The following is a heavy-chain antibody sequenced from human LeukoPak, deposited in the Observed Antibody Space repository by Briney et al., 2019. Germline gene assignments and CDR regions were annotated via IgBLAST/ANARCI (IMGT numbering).Heavy chain of an antibody. J-gene: IGHJ4*02. V-gene: IGHV3-30*02. D-gene: IGHD6-13*01. CDR2: MRYDGSNK. CDR1: GFTFSSYG. Sequence: GGSLRLSCAASGFTFSSYGMHWVRQAPGKGLEWVAFMRYDGSNKYYADSVKGRFTISRDNSKNALYLQMNSLRAEDTAVYYCARDQDGIAAAGVDYWGQGTLVTVSS. CDR3: ARDQDGIAAAGVDY.